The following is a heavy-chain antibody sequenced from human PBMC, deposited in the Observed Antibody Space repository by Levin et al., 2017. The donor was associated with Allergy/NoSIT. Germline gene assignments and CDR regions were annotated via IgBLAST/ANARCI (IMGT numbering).Heavy chain of an antibody. CDR2: IYYSGST. V-gene: IGHV4-61*01. Sequence: SETLSLTCTVSGGSVSSGSYYWSWIRQPPGKGLEWIGYIYYSGSTNYNPSLKSRVTISVDTSKNQFSLKLSSVTAADTAVYYCARDPLAPHSTSCYNSDCNTWYFDLWGRGTLVTVSS. J-gene: IGHJ2*01. CDR1: GGSVSSGSYY. D-gene: IGHD2-2*02. CDR3: ARDPLAPHSTSCYNSDCNTWYFDL.